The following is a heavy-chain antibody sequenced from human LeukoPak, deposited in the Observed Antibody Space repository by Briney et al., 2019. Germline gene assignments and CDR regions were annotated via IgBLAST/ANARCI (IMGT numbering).Heavy chain of an antibody. J-gene: IGHJ4*02. CDR2: INHSGST. D-gene: IGHD5-24*01. CDR3: AREEMATIY. CDR1: GFTFSSYG. V-gene: IGHV4-34*01. Sequence: GSLRLSCAASGFTFSSYGMNWIRQPPGKGLEWIGEINHSGSTNYNPSLKSRVTISVDTSKNQFSLKLSSVTAADTAVYYCAREEMATIYWGQGTLVTVSS.